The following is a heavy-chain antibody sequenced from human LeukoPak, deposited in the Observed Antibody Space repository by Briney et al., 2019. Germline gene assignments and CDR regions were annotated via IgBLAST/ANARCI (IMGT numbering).Heavy chain of an antibody. Sequence: PGRSLRLSCEASGFTLSSYSMHWVRQAPGKGLEWVAVISFDGGHRYYADSVKGRFTISRDNSKNTLYLQMNSLRPEDTALYYCARPRTIAAAGIFGAFDYWGQGTLVTVSS. V-gene: IGHV3-30-3*01. J-gene: IGHJ4*02. D-gene: IGHD6-13*01. CDR3: ARPRTIAAAGIFGAFDY. CDR2: ISFDGGHR. CDR1: GFTLSSYS.